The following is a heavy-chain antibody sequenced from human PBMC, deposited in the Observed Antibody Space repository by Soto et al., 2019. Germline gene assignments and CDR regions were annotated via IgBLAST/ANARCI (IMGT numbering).Heavy chain of an antibody. D-gene: IGHD4-4*01. V-gene: IGHV4-31*03. CDR1: GGSITGGTYY. J-gene: IGHJ5*02. CDR2: MYYSGTT. Sequence: PSETLSLTCTVSGGSITGGTYYWNWIRQHPGKGLEWIGYMYYSGTTYYNPSLQSRVSISGDTSKNQFSLKLSSVTVADTAVYYCARGNDFRTGWFDPWGQGIMVTVSS. CDR3: ARGNDFRTGWFDP.